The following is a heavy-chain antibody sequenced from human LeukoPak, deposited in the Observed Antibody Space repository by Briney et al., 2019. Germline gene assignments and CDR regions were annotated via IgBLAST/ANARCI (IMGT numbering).Heavy chain of an antibody. Sequence: SGGSLRLSCAGSGFTFSSNAMSWVRQAPGKGLEWVSTISGSGDNTYYADSVKGRFTISRDNSKNTLYLQMNSLRAEDTAVYYCAKALKVPGTDWFDPWGQGTLVTVSS. V-gene: IGHV3-23*01. D-gene: IGHD6-19*01. J-gene: IGHJ5*02. CDR2: ISGSGDNT. CDR3: AKALKVPGTDWFDP. CDR1: GFTFSSNA.